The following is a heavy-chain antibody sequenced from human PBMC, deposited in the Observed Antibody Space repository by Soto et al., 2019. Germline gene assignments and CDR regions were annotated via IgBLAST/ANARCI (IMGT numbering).Heavy chain of an antibody. CDR2: IIPIFGTA. Sequence: ASVKVSCKASGGTFSSYAISWVRQAPGQGLEWMGGIIPIFGTANYAQKFQGRVTITADESTSTAYMELSSLRSEDTAVYYCARDNTGYYDILTGPRPTHWGYYYYGMDVWGQGTTVTVSS. CDR1: GGTFSSYA. V-gene: IGHV1-69*13. D-gene: IGHD3-9*01. CDR3: ARDNTGYYDILTGPRPTHWGYYYYGMDV. J-gene: IGHJ6*02.